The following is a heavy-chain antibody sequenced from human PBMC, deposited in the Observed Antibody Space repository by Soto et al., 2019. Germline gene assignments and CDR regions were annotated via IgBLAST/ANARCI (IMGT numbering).Heavy chain of an antibody. D-gene: IGHD1-26*01. J-gene: IGHJ4*02. V-gene: IGHV3-30*03. CDR2: ISYDGSNK. CDR1: GFTFSSYG. CDR3: ARDHQWAFDL. Sequence: SGGSLRLSCAASGFTFSSYGMHWVRQAPGKGLEWVAVISYDGSNKYYADSVKGRFTISRDNSKNTLYLQMNSLREEDTAVYYCARDHQWAFDLWGQGALVTVSS.